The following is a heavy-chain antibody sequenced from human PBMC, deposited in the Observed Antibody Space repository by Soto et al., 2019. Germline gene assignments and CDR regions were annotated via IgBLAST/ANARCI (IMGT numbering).Heavy chain of an antibody. CDR3: ARRGSRSATRATKYWYFDR. Sequence: PSETLSLTCTVSGGSISSYYWSWIRQPPGKGLEWIGYIYYSGSTNYNPSLKSRVTISVDTSKNQFSLKLSSVTAADTAVYYCARRGSRSATRATKYWYFDRWGRGTLVTVSS. CDR1: GGSISSYY. CDR2: IYYSGST. V-gene: IGHV4-59*01. D-gene: IGHD2-15*01. J-gene: IGHJ2*01.